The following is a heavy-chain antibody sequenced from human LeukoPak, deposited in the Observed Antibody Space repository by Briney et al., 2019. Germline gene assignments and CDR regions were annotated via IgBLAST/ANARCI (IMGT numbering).Heavy chain of an antibody. V-gene: IGHV3-20*04. CDR3: ARDLRAPRGYYMDV. CDR2: INWNGGST. J-gene: IGHJ6*03. CDR1: GFTFDDYG. Sequence: GGSLRLSCAASGFTFDDYGMSWVRQAPGKGREWVSGINWNGGSTGYADSVKGRFTISRDNAKNSLYLQMNSLRAEDTALYYCARDLRAPRGYYMDVWGKGATVTVSS.